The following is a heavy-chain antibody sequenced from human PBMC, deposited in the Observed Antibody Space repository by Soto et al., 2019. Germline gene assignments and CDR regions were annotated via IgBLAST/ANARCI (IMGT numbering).Heavy chain of an antibody. J-gene: IGHJ3*02. CDR1: GGSIRSHF. V-gene: IGHV4-59*11. CDR2: VFYSGST. Sequence: QVQLQESGPRLVRPSETLSLTCSVAGGSIRSHFWTWLRQPPGKELEWIGHVFYSGSTAYNPSLKGRVSMSVATSQTQFSLSLSSVTAADTAVYYCARLGYEFWNAFDIWGQGTIVTVSS. CDR3: ARLGYEFWNAFDI. D-gene: IGHD3-3*01.